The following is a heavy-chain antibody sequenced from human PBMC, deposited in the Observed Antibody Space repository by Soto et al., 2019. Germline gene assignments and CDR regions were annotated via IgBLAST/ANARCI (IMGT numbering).Heavy chain of an antibody. Sequence: PGGSLRLSCAASGFTFSSYAMSWVRQAPGKGLEWVSVISGSGVSTYYADSVKGRFTISRDNSKNTLYLQMNNLRAEDTAVYYCAKDKGSWYYFDYSGQGTLVTSP. D-gene: IGHD6-13*01. V-gene: IGHV3-23*01. CDR3: AKDKGSWYYFDY. CDR2: ISGSGVST. J-gene: IGHJ4*02. CDR1: GFTFSSYA.